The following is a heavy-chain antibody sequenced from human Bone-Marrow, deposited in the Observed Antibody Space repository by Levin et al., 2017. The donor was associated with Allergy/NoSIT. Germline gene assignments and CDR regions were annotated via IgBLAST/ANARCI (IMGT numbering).Heavy chain of an antibody. J-gene: IGHJ1*01. V-gene: IGHV3-30*18. D-gene: IGHD3-10*01. CDR1: GFPFSTYG. CDR2: ISYPGTNK. CDR3: AKDHYYGSGSYYPFQH. Sequence: SCAASGFPFSTYGMHWVRQAPGKGLEWVALISYPGTNKYYTDSVKGRFTISGDSSKNTLYLQMNSLRAEDTAVYYCAKDHYYGSGSYYPFQHWGQGTLVTVSS.